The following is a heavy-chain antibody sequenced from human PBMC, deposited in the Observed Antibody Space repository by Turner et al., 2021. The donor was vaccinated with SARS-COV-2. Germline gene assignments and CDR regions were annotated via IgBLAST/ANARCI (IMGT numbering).Heavy chain of an antibody. J-gene: IGHJ3*02. D-gene: IGHD3-22*01. Sequence: EVQLVEYGGGMVKPGGSLRLSCAASGFTFSSYSMNWVRQAPGKGLEWVSSISSSSSYIYYADSVKVRFTISRDNAKYSLYLQMNSVRAEDTAVYYCARWHYFDCSGYYTQAFDIWGQGTMVTVSS. CDR3: ARWHYFDCSGYYTQAFDI. CDR1: GFTFSSYS. V-gene: IGHV3-21*02. CDR2: ISSSSSYI.